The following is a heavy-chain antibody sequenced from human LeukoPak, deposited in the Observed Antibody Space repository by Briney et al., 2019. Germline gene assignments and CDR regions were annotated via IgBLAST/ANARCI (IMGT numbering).Heavy chain of an antibody. J-gene: IGHJ5*02. D-gene: IGHD4-11*01. CDR3: ARQRDSNWFDP. Sequence: ASVKVSCKASGYTFINYYMHWVRQATGQGLEWMGIINPSAGSTTYAQNLQGRVTMTRDTSTNTVYMELNSLRSDDTAVYYCARQRDSNWFDPWGQGTLVTVSS. CDR1: GYTFINYY. V-gene: IGHV1-46*04. CDR2: INPSAGST.